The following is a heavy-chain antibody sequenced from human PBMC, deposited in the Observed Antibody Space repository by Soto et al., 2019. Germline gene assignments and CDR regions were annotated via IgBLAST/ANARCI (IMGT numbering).Heavy chain of an antibody. CDR2: IDPSDSYT. Sequence: EVQLVQSGAEVKKPGESLRISCKGSGYSFTSYWISWVRQMPGKGLEWMGRIDPSDSYTNYSPSFQGHVTISADKSISTAYLQWRSLTASDTAMYYCAAPKQPSTGYYGMDVWGQGTTVTVSS. J-gene: IGHJ6*02. CDR3: AAPKQPSTGYYGMDV. CDR1: GYSFTSYW. D-gene: IGHD3-10*01. V-gene: IGHV5-10-1*01.